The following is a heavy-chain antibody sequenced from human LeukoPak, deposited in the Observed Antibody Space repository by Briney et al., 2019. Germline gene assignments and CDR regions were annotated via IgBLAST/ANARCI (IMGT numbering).Heavy chain of an antibody. CDR1: GGTFSSYA. V-gene: IGHV1-69*04. CDR2: IIPICGIA. Sequence: GASVKVSCKASGGTFSSYAISWVRQAPGQGLEWMGRIIPICGIANYAQKFQGRVTITADKSTSTAYMELSSLRSEDTAVYYCARTYGGNLNDAFDIWGQGTMVTVSP. CDR3: ARTYGGNLNDAFDI. J-gene: IGHJ3*02. D-gene: IGHD4-23*01.